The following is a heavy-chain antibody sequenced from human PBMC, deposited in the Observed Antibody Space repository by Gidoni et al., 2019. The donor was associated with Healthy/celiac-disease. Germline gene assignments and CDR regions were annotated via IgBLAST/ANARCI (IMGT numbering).Heavy chain of an antibody. D-gene: IGHD2-2*01. Sequence: EVQLVQSGAEVKKPGESLRISCTGSGYSFTSYWISWVRQMPGKGLEWMGRIDPSDSYTNDSPSFQGHVTISADKSISTAYLQWSSLKASDTAMYYCARHRKHIVVVPAATSYYYGMDVWGQGTTVTVSS. CDR1: GYSFTSYW. CDR2: IDPSDSYT. CDR3: ARHRKHIVVVPAATSYYYGMDV. V-gene: IGHV5-10-1*03. J-gene: IGHJ6*02.